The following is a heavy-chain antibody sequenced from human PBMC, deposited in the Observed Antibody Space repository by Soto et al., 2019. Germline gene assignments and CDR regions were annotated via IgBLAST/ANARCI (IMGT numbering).Heavy chain of an antibody. CDR1: GGSISSGDYY. V-gene: IGHV4-30-4*01. D-gene: IGHD5-18*01. CDR3: ARVDTAMVYFDY. J-gene: IGHJ4*02. CDR2: IYYSGST. Sequence: SETLSLTCTVSGGSISSGDYYWSWIRQPPGKGLEWIGYIYYSGSTYYNPSLKSRVTISVDTSKNQFSLKLSSVTAADTAVYYCARVDTAMVYFDYWGQGTLVTVSS.